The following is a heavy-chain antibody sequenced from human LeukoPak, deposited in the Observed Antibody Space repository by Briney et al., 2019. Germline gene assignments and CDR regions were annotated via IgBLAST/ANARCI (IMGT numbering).Heavy chain of an antibody. CDR2: IIPILGIA. CDR3: AREVVPAATVDYYYYMDV. Sequence: SMKVSCKASGGTFSSYAISWVRQAPGQGLEWMGRIIPILGIANYAQKFQGRVTITADKSTSTAYMELSSLRSEDTAVYYCAREVVPAATVDYYYYMDVWGKGTTVTVSS. CDR1: GGTFSSYA. D-gene: IGHD2-2*01. J-gene: IGHJ6*03. V-gene: IGHV1-69*04.